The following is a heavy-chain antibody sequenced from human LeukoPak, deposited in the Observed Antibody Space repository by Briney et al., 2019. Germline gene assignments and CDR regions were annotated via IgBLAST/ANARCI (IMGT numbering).Heavy chain of an antibody. CDR2: ISGSGGST. CDR3: AKDGARLRISGMVGY. CDR1: GFTFSSYA. V-gene: IGHV3-23*01. Sequence: GGSLRLSCAASGFTFSSYAMSWVRQAPGKGLEWVSAISGSGGSTYYADSVKGRFTISRDNSKNTLYLQMNSLRAEDTAVYYCAKDGARLRISGMVGYWGQGTLVTVSS. J-gene: IGHJ4*02. D-gene: IGHD2-21*02.